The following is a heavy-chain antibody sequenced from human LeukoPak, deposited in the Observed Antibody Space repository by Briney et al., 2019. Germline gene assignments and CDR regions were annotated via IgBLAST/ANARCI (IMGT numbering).Heavy chain of an antibody. CDR2: IYYSGST. CDR1: GGSFSGYY. Sequence: SETLSLTCALYGGSFSGYYWSWLRHPPGEWLEWFGCIYYSGSTYFNTSLKGRVPISVETSKNQFSLKLSSVTAAETAVYYCARGDILSGDALDYWGQGTLVTVSS. J-gene: IGHJ4*02. V-gene: IGHV4-34*01. CDR3: ARGDILSGDALDY. D-gene: IGHD3-9*01.